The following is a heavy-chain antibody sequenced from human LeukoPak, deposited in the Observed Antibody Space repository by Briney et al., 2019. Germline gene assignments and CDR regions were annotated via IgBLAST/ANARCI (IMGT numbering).Heavy chain of an antibody. D-gene: IGHD4-17*01. Sequence: SVKVSCKASGGTFSSYAISWVRQAPGQGLEWMGGIIPIFGTANYAQKFQGRVTITADESTSTAYMELSSLRSDDTAVYYCAILNPSYGDPSHPYFDYWGRGTLVTVSS. J-gene: IGHJ4*02. CDR3: AILNPSYGDPSHPYFDY. CDR2: IIPIFGTA. CDR1: GGTFSSYA. V-gene: IGHV1-69*13.